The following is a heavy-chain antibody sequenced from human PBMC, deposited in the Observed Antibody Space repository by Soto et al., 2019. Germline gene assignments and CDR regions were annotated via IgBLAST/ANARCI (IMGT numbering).Heavy chain of an antibody. V-gene: IGHV3-30-3*01. CDR2: ISYDGNSN. Sequence: QVQLVESGGGVVQPGGSLRLSCAASGFIFSTYAMYWVGQTPGKGLEWVAVISYDGNSNFYTDSVKGRFTISRDYSRNTLYLQMNNLRTEDTALYFCARDSVPLAGTSWAGNRLDPWGQGTLVTVSP. J-gene: IGHJ5*02. D-gene: IGHD6-13*01. CDR1: GFIFSTYA. CDR3: ARDSVPLAGTSWAGNRLDP.